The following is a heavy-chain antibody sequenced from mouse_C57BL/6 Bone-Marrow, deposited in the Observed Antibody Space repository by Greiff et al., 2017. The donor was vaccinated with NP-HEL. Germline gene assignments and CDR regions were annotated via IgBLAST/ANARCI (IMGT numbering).Heavy chain of an antibody. J-gene: IGHJ2*01. V-gene: IGHV1-64*01. D-gene: IGHD1-1*01. CDR3: ARGYYYGSSYDFDY. Sequence: VKLQQPGAELVKPGASVKLSCKASGYTFTSYWMHWVKQRPGQGLEWIGMIHPNSGSTNYNEKFKSKATLTVDKSSSTAYMQLSSLTSEDSAVYYCARGYYYGSSYDFDYWGQGTTLTVSS. CDR1: GYTFTSYW. CDR2: IHPNSGST.